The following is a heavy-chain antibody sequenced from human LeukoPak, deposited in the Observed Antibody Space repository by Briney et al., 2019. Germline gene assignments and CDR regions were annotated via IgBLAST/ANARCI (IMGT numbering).Heavy chain of an antibody. CDR1: GFTFSSYW. CDR2: INSDGSST. D-gene: IGHD1-26*01. CDR3: ARLTSGSYPYYYYGMDV. Sequence: GGSLRLSCAASGFTFSSYWMHWVRQAPGKGLVWVSRINSDGSSTSYADSVKGRFTISRDNAKNTLYLQMNSLRAEDTAVYHCARLTSGSYPYYYYGMDVWGQGTTVTVSS. J-gene: IGHJ6*02. V-gene: IGHV3-74*01.